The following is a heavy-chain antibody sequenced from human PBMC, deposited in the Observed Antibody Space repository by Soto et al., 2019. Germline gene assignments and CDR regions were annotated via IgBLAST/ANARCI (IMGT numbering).Heavy chain of an antibody. D-gene: IGHD4-17*01. CDR1: GFTFSNYG. V-gene: IGHV3-33*01. CDR2: ILKDGSDQ. CDR3: ARDDDYPDNGFDY. Sequence: QVQLAESGGGVVQPGRSLRLSCVATGFTFSNYGMHWVRQAPGKGLEWVAVILKDGSDQKYADSMKGRFTISRDNSENPLYLHINSLRAEDTAVYYCARDDDYPDNGFDYWGQGTLVTVSS. J-gene: IGHJ4*02.